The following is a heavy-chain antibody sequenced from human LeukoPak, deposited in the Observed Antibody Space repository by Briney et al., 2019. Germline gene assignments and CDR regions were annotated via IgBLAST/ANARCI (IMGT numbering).Heavy chain of an antibody. D-gene: IGHD5-12*01. J-gene: IGHJ4*02. CDR2: ISFDGSNK. CDR3: ARVGYGGYGVGEFDY. V-gene: IGHV3-30-3*01. CDR1: GFTFSIYA. Sequence: GASLRLSCAASGFTFSIYAMHWVRQAPGKGLEWVAVISFDGSNKYYADSVKGRFTISRDSSKNTLYLQMNSLRPEDTAVYYCARVGYGGYGVGEFDYWGQGTLVTVSS.